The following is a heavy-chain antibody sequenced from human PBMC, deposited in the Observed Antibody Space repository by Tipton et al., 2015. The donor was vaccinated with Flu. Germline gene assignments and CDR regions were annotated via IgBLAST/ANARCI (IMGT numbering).Heavy chain of an antibody. Sequence: SLRLSCAASGFTFSRYEMHWVRQIIGKSLEWLSAIGIDDKTYYADSVKGRFTISRENAKNSLYLQMNSLRAGDTAIYYCAREAHDSTGMGVYDVWGQGTVVTVSS. D-gene: IGHD2-8*02. CDR2: IGIDDKT. CDR3: AREAHDSTGMGVYDV. V-gene: IGHV3-13*01. J-gene: IGHJ3*01. CDR1: GFTFSRYE.